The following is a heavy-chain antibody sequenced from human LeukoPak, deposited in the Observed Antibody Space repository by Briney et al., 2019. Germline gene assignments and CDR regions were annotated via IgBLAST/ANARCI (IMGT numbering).Heavy chain of an antibody. D-gene: IGHD1-1*01. CDR1: GITFSSYW. CDR2: INSDGSST. V-gene: IGHV3-74*01. Sequence: GGSLRLSCAASGITFSSYWMHWVRQAPGKGLVWVSRINSDGSSTSYADSVKGRFTISRDNAKNTLYLQMNSLRAEDTAVYYCARSGGEATEIDYWGQGTLVTVSS. CDR3: ARSGGEATEIDY. J-gene: IGHJ4*02.